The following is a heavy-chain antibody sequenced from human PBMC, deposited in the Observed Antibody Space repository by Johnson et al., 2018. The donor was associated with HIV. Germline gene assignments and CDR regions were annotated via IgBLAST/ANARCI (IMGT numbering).Heavy chain of an antibody. V-gene: IGHV3-23*04. CDR2: VSGSGDDT. Sequence: MQLVESGGGVVRPGGSLRLSCAASGFTFNSYAMTWVRQAPGKGLEWVSSVSGSGDDTYYADSVKGRFTISRDNSKNTLYLQVISLRAEDTAVYYCAKGDTSGYYVAFDIWGQGTMVTVSS. CDR3: AKGDTSGYYVAFDI. CDR1: GFTFNSYA. D-gene: IGHD3-22*01. J-gene: IGHJ3*02.